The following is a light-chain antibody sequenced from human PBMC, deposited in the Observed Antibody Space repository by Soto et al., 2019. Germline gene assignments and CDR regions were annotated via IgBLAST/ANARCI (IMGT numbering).Light chain of an antibody. J-gene: IGLJ1*01. CDR1: GSDVGGYNY. Sequence: QSALNQPASVSRSPGRSITIICTETGSDVGGYNYVSWYQQHPGKSPKLMIYDVSNRPSGVSNRFSGSKSGNTASLTISGLQAEDEADYYCSSYTSSSTYVFGTGTKVTVL. CDR2: DVS. CDR3: SSYTSSSTYV. V-gene: IGLV2-14*01.